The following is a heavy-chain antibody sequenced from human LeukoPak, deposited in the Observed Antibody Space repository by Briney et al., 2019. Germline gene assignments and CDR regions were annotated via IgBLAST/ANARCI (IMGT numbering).Heavy chain of an antibody. D-gene: IGHD2-2*01. CDR3: ARGRMPNGADN. CDR1: GFIVSDNY. V-gene: IGHV3-53*01. J-gene: IGHJ4*02. Sequence: PGGSLRLSCVASGFIVSDNYMSWIRQAPGKEPQWASIIYPDGRAFYADSVKGRFTISRDNSRNTLYLQMNSLRADDTALYYCARGRMPNGADNWGQGTLVTVSS. CDR2: IYPDGRA.